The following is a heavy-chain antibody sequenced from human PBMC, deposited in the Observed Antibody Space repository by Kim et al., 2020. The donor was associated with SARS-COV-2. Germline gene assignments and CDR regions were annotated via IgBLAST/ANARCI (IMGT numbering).Heavy chain of an antibody. Sequence: GGSLRLSCAASGFTFDDYAMHWVRQAPGKGLEWVSGISWNSGSIGYADSVKGRFTISRDNAKNSLYLQMNSLRAEDTALYYCAKAADYHNWFDPWGQGTLVTVSS. CDR3: AKAADYHNWFDP. CDR2: ISWNSGSI. CDR1: GFTFDDYA. V-gene: IGHV3-9*01. D-gene: IGHD3-10*01. J-gene: IGHJ5*02.